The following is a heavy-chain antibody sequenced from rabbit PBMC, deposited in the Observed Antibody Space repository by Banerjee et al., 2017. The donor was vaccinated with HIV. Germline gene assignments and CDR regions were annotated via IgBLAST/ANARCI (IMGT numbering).Heavy chain of an antibody. V-gene: IGHV1S40*01. J-gene: IGHJ4*01. D-gene: IGHD4-2*01. CDR3: VRWGWL. Sequence: QSLEESGGDLVKPGASLTLTCKASGFSLSDNYMCWVRQAPGKGLEWLACIYNGDGSTYYATWAKGRFTISKTSSTTVTLQMTSLTAADTATYFCVRWGWLWGPGTLVTVS. CDR2: IYNGDGST. CDR1: GFSLSDNY.